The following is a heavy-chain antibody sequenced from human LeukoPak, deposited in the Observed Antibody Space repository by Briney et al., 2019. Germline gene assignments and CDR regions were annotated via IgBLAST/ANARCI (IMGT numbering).Heavy chain of an antibody. CDR1: GGSISSGNYY. CDR2: IYASGSP. J-gene: IGHJ6*02. Sequence: SETLSLTCTVSGGSISSGNYYWNWIRQPAGKGLEWIGRIYASGSPNYNPSLKSRVTISVDTSKNQFSLNLNSVTAADTAVYYCARRPSGGDTSHYYYGLDVWGQGTTVTVSS. V-gene: IGHV4-61*02. CDR3: ARRPSGGDTSHYYYGLDV. D-gene: IGHD1-26*01.